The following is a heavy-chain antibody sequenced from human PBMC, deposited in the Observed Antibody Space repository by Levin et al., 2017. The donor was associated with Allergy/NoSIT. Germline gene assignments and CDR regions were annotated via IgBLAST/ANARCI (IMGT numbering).Heavy chain of an antibody. CDR1: GYTFTSHY. Sequence: GASVKVSCKASGYTFTSHYIHWVRQAPGQGLEWMGLINPSGGDTSYAQKFQGRITMTRDTSTSTVYMEVSSLRSEDTAVFYCARVASGWDYYFDYWGQGALVTVSS. D-gene: IGHD6-19*01. CDR3: ARVASGWDYYFDY. V-gene: IGHV1-46*01. J-gene: IGHJ4*02. CDR2: INPSGGDT.